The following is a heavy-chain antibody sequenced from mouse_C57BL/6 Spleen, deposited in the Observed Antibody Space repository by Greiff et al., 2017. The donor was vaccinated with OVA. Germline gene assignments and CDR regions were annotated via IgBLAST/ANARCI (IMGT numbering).Heavy chain of an antibody. V-gene: IGHV5-17*01. J-gene: IGHJ2*01. Sequence: DVHLVESGGGLVKPGGSLKLSCAASGFTFSDYGMHWVRQAPEKGLEWVAYISSGSSTIYYADTVKGRFTISRDNAKNTLFLQMTSLRSEDTAMYYCAKERYFDYWGQGTTLTVSS. CDR2: ISSGSSTI. CDR3: AKERYFDY. CDR1: GFTFSDYG.